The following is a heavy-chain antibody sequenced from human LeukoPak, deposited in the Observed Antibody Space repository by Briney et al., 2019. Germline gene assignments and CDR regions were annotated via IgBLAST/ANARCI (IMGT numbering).Heavy chain of an antibody. CDR2: INHSEST. J-gene: IGHJ4*02. CDR3: ARVLSGGNTEYLDY. CDR1: GGSFSSYY. V-gene: IGHV4-34*01. Sequence: PSETLSLTCAVYGGSFSSYYWSWIRQTPGKGLEWIGEINHSESTNYNPSLKSRVTLSVDTSKNQFSLKMSSVTAADTAVYYCARVLSGGNTEYLDYWGQGTLVTVSS. D-gene: IGHD4-23*01.